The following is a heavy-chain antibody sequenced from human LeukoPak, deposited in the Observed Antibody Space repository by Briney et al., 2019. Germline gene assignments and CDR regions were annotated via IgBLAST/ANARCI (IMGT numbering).Heavy chain of an antibody. J-gene: IGHJ4*02. V-gene: IGHV4-34*01. CDR3: ARVEDYDILTSPPYFDY. CDR1: GGCFSGYY. CDR2: INHSGST. D-gene: IGHD3-9*01. Sequence: SETLSLTCAVYGGCFSGYYWSWIRQPPGKGLEWIGEINHSGSTNYNPSLKSRVTISVDTSKNQFSLKLSSVTAADTAVYYCARVEDYDILTSPPYFDYWGQGTLVTVSS.